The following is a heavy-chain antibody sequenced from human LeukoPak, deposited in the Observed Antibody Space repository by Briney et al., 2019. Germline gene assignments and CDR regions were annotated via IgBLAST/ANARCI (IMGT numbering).Heavy chain of an antibody. Sequence: GGSLRLSCAASGFSFDDYAMHWVRQAPGKGLGWVSGISWNSGRIDYAESVKGRFTISRDSARNSLYLQMNSLRAEDTAFYHCAKGRGYSLGGDGFDMWGQGTMVTVSS. V-gene: IGHV3-9*01. CDR2: ISWNSGRI. CDR1: GFSFDDYA. CDR3: AKGRGYSLGGDGFDM. D-gene: IGHD5-18*01. J-gene: IGHJ3*02.